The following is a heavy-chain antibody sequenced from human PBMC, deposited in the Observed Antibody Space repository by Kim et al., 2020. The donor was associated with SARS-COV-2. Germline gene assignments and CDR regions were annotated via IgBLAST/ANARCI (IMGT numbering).Heavy chain of an antibody. CDR3: ARGYSSSSELL. CDR2: VYYSGST. Sequence: SETLSLTCTVSGGSISSYYWSWIRQPPGKGLEWIGYVYYSGSTNYNPSLKSRVTISVDTSKNQFSLKLRSVTAADTAVYYCARGYSSSSELLWGRGTLVT. CDR1: GGSISSYY. J-gene: IGHJ4*02. V-gene: IGHV4-59*13. D-gene: IGHD6-6*01.